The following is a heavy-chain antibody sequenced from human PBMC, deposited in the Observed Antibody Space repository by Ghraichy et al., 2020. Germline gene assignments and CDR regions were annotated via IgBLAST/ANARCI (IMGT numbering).Heavy chain of an antibody. V-gene: IGHV3-74*01. D-gene: IGHD3-22*01. CDR2: ISSDERTT. J-gene: IGHJ4*02. Sequence: GGSLRLSCAASGFTFGSSWMRWVRQAPGKGLVWVSHISSDERTTNYADSVKGRFTISRDNAKNTLYLQMNSLRAEDTALYYCVRSNGYLDYWGQGTLVTVSS. CDR3: VRSNGYLDY. CDR1: GFTFGSSW.